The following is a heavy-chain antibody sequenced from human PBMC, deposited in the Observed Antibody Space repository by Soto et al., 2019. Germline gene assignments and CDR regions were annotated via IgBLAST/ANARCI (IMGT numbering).Heavy chain of an antibody. CDR1: GGSISSGDYY. CDR3: ARAYYYDSSGYWPDAFDI. CDR2: IYYSGST. Sequence: SETLSLTCTVSGGSISSGDYYWSWIRQPPGKGLEWIGYIYYSGSTYYNPSLKSRVTISVDTSKNQFSLKLSSVTAADTAVYYCARAYYYDSSGYWPDAFDIWGQGTMVTVSS. V-gene: IGHV4-30-4*01. D-gene: IGHD3-22*01. J-gene: IGHJ3*02.